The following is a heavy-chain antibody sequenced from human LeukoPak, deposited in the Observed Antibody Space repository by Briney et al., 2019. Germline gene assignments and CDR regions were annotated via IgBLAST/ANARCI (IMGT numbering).Heavy chain of an antibody. V-gene: IGHV3-23*01. CDR2: ISGSGGST. Sequence: GGTLRLSCAASGFTFSSYGMSWVRQAPGKGLEWVSAISGSGGSTYYADSVKGRFTISRDNSKNTLYLQMNSLRAEDTAVYYCARDLCSSTSCSAGAFDIWGQGTMVTVSS. CDR3: ARDLCSSTSCSAGAFDI. J-gene: IGHJ3*02. D-gene: IGHD2-2*01. CDR1: GFTFSSYG.